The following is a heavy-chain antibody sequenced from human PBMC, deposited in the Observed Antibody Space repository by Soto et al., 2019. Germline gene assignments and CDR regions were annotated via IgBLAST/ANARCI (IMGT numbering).Heavy chain of an antibody. V-gene: IGHV3-72*01. CDR2: ARNKANSYTT. CDR3: ARVRAGSVGWFDP. Sequence: LRLSCAASGFTFSNHYIDWVRQAPGKGLEWVGRARNKANSYTTEYAASVKGRFTISRDDSKNSAYLQMNSLKTEDTAVYYCARVRAGSVGWFDPWGQGTLVTVSS. J-gene: IGHJ5*02. D-gene: IGHD6-19*01. CDR1: GFTFSNHY.